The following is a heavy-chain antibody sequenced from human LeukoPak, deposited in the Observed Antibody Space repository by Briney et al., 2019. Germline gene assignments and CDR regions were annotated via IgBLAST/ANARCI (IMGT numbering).Heavy chain of an antibody. D-gene: IGHD5-12*01. CDR2: IWYDGSNK. J-gene: IGHJ4*02. CDR3: ARGNTDSGYDSDSDYFDY. CDR1: GFTFSSYG. V-gene: IGHV3-33*01. Sequence: GGSLGLSCAASGFTFSSYGMHWVRQAPGKGLEWVAVIWYDGSNKYYADSVKGRFTISRDNSKNTLYLQMNSLRAEDTAVYYCARGNTDSGYDSDSDYFDYWGQGTLVTVSS.